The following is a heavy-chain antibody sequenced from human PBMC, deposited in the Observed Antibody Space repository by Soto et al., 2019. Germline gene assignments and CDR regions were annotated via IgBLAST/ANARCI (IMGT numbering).Heavy chain of an antibody. V-gene: IGHV3-15*01. CDR2: IKSKTDGGTT. J-gene: IGHJ5*02. CDR1: GFTFSNAW. D-gene: IGHD3-9*01. Sequence: TGGSLRLSCAASGFTFSNAWMSWVRQAPGKGLEWVGRIKSKTDGGTTDYAAPVKGRFTISRDDSKNTLYLQMNSLKTEDTAVYYCTTAQYYDILTGPWGQGTLVTVSS. CDR3: TTAQYYDILTGP.